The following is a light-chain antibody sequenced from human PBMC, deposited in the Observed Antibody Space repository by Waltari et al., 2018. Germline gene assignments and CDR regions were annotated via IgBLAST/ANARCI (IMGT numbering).Light chain of an antibody. V-gene: IGLV1-47*02. Sequence: QSVLTQPPSTSGTPGQRVTISCSGSSSNIGSNYVYWYQHLPGTAPKLLIYTNDQRPSGVPDRFSGAKSGTSASLAMSGLQSDDESDYFCAAWDDTLSAVVFGGGTKLTVL. CDR2: TND. CDR3: AAWDDTLSAVV. CDR1: SSNIGSNY. J-gene: IGLJ2*01.